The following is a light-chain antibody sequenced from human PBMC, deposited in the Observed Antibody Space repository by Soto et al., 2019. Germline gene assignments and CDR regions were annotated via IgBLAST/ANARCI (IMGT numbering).Light chain of an antibody. CDR3: SSYTSSSTVV. Sequence: QSALTQPASVSGSPGQSSTISCTGTSSDVGAYNYVSWYQRHPGKAPKLMMYDVSNRHSGVSNRFSGSKSGNTASLTISGLQAEDEADYYCSSYTSSSTVVFGGGTQLTVL. CDR2: DVS. CDR1: SSDVGAYNY. J-gene: IGLJ2*01. V-gene: IGLV2-14*03.